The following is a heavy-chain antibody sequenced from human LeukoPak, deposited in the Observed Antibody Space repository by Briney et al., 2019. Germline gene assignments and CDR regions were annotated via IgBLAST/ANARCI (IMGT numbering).Heavy chain of an antibody. CDR3: ARYGSGSYSKYYFDY. Sequence: PGGSLRLSCAASGFTFSSYAMSWVRQAPGKGLEWVSAISGSSGSTYYADSVKGRFTISRDNSKNTLYLQMNSLRAKDTAVYYCARYGSGSYSKYYFDYWGQGTLVTVSS. J-gene: IGHJ4*02. D-gene: IGHD3-10*01. V-gene: IGHV3-23*01. CDR1: GFTFSSYA. CDR2: ISGSSGST.